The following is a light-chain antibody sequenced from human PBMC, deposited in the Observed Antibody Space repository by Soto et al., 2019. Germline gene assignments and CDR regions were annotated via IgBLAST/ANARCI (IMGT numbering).Light chain of an antibody. Sequence: EIVMTQSPATLFVSPGDRAILSCRAGQGVTSNFAWYQQKSGQSPRLLIYDVSHRATGVPARFSGSGSGTDFTLTISSLEPEDFAVYYCQQYGDSLVTFGQGTRLEIK. J-gene: IGKJ5*01. V-gene: IGKV3-15*01. CDR1: QGVTSN. CDR3: QQYGDSLVT. CDR2: DVS.